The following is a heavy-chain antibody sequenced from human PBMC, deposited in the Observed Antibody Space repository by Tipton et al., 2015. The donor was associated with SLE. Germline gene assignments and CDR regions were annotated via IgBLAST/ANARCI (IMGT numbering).Heavy chain of an antibody. CDR1: GGSISSYY. J-gene: IGHJ4*02. CDR2: IYYSGST. V-gene: IGHV4-59*12. D-gene: IGHD6-6*01. CDR3: ARDHKYSSSLFDY. Sequence: TLSLTCTVSGGSISSYYWSWIRQPPGKGLEWIGYIYYSGSTNYNPSLKSRVTISVDTSKNQFSLKLSSVTAADMAVYYCARDHKYSSSLFDYWGQGTLVTVSS.